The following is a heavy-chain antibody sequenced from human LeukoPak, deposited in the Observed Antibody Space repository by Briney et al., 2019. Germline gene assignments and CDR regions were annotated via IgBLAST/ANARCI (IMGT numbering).Heavy chain of an antibody. CDR3: AKDNDYGDYGWFDP. Sequence: PGGSLRPSCAASGFTFSSYAMSWVRQAPGKGLEWVSAISGSGGSTYYADSVKGRFTISRDNSKNTLYLQMNSLRAEDTAVYYCAKDNDYGDYGWFDPWGQGTLVTVSS. CDR2: ISGSGGST. J-gene: IGHJ5*02. V-gene: IGHV3-23*01. CDR1: GFTFSSYA. D-gene: IGHD4-17*01.